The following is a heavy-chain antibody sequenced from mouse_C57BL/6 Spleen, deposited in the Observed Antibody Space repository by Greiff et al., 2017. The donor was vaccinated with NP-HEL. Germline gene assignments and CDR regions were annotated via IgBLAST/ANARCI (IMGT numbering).Heavy chain of an antibody. CDR2: IWTGGGT. V-gene: IGHV2-9-1*01. CDR1: GFSLTSYA. Sequence: VKLMESGPGLVAPSQSLSITCTVSGFSLTSYAISWVRQPPGKGLEWLGVIWTGGGTNYNSALKSRLSISKDNSKSQVFLKMNSLQTDDTARYYCASPFYGSSYGGNYAMDYWGQGTSVTVSS. CDR3: ASPFYGSSYGGNYAMDY. J-gene: IGHJ4*01. D-gene: IGHD1-1*01.